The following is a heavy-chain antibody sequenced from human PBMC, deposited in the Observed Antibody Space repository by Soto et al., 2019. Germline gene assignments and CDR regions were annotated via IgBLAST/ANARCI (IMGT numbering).Heavy chain of an antibody. J-gene: IGHJ4*02. CDR3: AKDAKAEPFDY. CDR1: GFTYRRYW. Sequence: SGGSVRLSCARSGFTYRRYWIQGVRKVAGQGLGWVANIVSDGSRKSYADSVKGPVTISRDNAKNKLYLQMDMLRVEDTAVYSGAKDAKAEPFDYWGQGTVVTVSS. V-gene: IGHV3-74*01. CDR2: IVSDGSRK. D-gene: IGHD6-19*01.